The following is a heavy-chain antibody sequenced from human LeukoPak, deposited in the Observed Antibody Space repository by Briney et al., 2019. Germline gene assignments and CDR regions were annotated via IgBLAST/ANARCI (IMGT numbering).Heavy chain of an antibody. V-gene: IGHV3-23*01. CDR2: ISGSGSNT. J-gene: IGHJ4*02. D-gene: IGHD5-12*01. Sequence: GGSLRLSCAASGLAFSTYAMTWVRQAPGKGLEWVAAISGSGSNTYYEDSVKGRFTISRDSFKNTLYLQMTSLRAEDTAVYYCAKVERVAAIRGYFAYWGEAALVTVSS. CDR1: GLAFSTYA. CDR3: AKVERVAAIRGYFAY.